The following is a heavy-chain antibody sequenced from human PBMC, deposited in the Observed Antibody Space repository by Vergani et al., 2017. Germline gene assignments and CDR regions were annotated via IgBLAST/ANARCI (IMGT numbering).Heavy chain of an antibody. CDR3: AGEQYYDYIWGSHIDALDI. CDR1: GFTFSDYN. J-gene: IGHJ3*02. CDR2: ISSGSSYP. Sequence: EVQLVESGGGLVKPGGSLRLSCAASGFTFSDYNINWVRQAPGKGLEWVSSISSGSSYPHYADSVKGRFSVSSDNARNSVYAQMNSLIAEDTAVYYCAGEQYYDYIWGSHIDALDIWGQGTMVSVSS. V-gene: IGHV3-21*06. D-gene: IGHD3-16*01.